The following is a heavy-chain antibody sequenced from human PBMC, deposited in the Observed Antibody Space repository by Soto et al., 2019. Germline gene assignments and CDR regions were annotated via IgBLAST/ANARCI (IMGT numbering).Heavy chain of an antibody. CDR2: ISGSGGST. Sequence: GGSLRLSCAATGFTFSSYAMSWVRQAPGKGLEWVSAISGSGGSTYYADSVKGRFTISRDNSKNTLYLQMNSLRAEDTAVYYCAKGSLRYFDWLQPLDYWGQGTLVTVSS. CDR1: GFTFSSYA. V-gene: IGHV3-23*01. D-gene: IGHD3-9*01. CDR3: AKGSLRYFDWLQPLDY. J-gene: IGHJ4*02.